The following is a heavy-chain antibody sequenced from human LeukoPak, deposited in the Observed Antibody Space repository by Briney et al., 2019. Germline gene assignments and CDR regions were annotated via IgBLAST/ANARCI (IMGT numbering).Heavy chain of an antibody. D-gene: IGHD2-21*01. V-gene: IGHV3-33*06. Sequence: GGSLRLSCAASGFTFSGYGLHWVRQAPGKGLEWVAVIWYDGSNKYYADSVKGRFTISRDNSENTVYLEMNSLRAGDTAVYYCAKERCGGSCYSLDYWGQGTLVTVSS. J-gene: IGHJ4*02. CDR3: AKERCGGSCYSLDY. CDR2: IWYDGSNK. CDR1: GFTFSGYG.